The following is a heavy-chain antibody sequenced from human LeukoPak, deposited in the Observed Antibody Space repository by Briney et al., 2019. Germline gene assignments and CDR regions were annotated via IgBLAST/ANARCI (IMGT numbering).Heavy chain of an antibody. CDR2: INPSGGST. Sequence: ASVKVSCKASGYTFTSYYMHWVRQAPGQGLEWMGIINPSGGSTSYAQKFQGRVTMTRDTSTSTVYMELSSLRSEDTAVYYCARDPKHTYYYDKGGYWGQGTLVIVSS. CDR1: GYTFTSYY. V-gene: IGHV1-46*01. J-gene: IGHJ4*02. D-gene: IGHD3-22*01. CDR3: ARDPKHTYYYDKGGY.